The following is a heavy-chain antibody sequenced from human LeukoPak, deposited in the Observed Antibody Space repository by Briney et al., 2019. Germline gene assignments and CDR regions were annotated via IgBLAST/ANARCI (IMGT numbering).Heavy chain of an antibody. J-gene: IGHJ4*02. CDR1: GGSISNYY. D-gene: IGHD6-25*01. CDR2: IYYNGAT. V-gene: IGHV4-59*08. Sequence: SETLSLTCTVSGGSISNYYWSWIRQSRGKGLEWIGYIYYNGATNYNPSLKSRVTMSVDTSKSQLSLKVTSVTAADTAVYYCARGGWRLDYWGQGTLVTVSS. CDR3: ARGGWRLDY.